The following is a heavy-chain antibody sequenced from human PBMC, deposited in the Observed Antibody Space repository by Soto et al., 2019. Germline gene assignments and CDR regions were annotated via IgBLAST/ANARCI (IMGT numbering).Heavy chain of an antibody. Sequence: GASVKVSCKVSGYTLTELSMHWVRQAPGKGLEWMGGFDPEDGETIYAQKFQGRVTMTEDTSTDTAYMELSSLRSEDTAVYYCARDLKYSGSSSHYGMDVWGQGTTVTVSS. J-gene: IGHJ6*02. CDR3: ARDLKYSGSSSHYGMDV. D-gene: IGHD6-6*01. CDR2: FDPEDGET. CDR1: GYTLTELS. V-gene: IGHV1-24*01.